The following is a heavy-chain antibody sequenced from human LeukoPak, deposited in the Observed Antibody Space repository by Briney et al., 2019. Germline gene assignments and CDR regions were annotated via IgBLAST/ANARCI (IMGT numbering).Heavy chain of an antibody. V-gene: IGHV1-18*01. CDR2: ISAYNGNT. D-gene: IGHD4-17*01. CDR3: ARARGATVTMSPFDY. J-gene: IGHJ4*02. Sequence: ASVKVSCKASGYIFTSYGIIWVRQAPGQGLEWMGWISAYNGNTNYPQKLQGRVTMTTDTSTSTVYMELRSLRSDDTAVYYCARARGATVTMSPFDYWGQGTLVTVSS. CDR1: GYIFTSYG.